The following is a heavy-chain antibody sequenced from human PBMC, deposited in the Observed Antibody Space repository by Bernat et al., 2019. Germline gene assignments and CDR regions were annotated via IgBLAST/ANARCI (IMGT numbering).Heavy chain of an antibody. V-gene: IGHV1-69*01. CDR2: IIPIFGTA. CDR3: ARLGPIYYDSSGYKFDP. D-gene: IGHD3-22*01. Sequence: QVQLVQSGAEVKKPGSSVKVSCKASGGTFSSYAISWVRQAPGQGLDWMGGIIPIFGTANYEQKFQGRVTITADESTSTAYMELSSLRSEDTAVYYCARLGPIYYDSSGYKFDPWGQGTLVTVSS. CDR1: GGTFSSYA. J-gene: IGHJ5*02.